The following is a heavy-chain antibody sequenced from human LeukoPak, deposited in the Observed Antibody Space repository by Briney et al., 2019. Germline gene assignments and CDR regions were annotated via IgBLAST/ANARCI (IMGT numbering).Heavy chain of an antibody. CDR3: SRSADGYNYEPWFDP. Sequence: ASVKVSCKASGYIFTGYYMHWVRQAPGQGLEWMGWINPKSGGTNFAQKFQCRVTMTRDTSISAAYMELSRVRSDDTAMYYCSRSADGYNYEPWFDPWGQGTLVTVSS. D-gene: IGHD5-24*01. CDR2: INPKSGGT. J-gene: IGHJ5*02. CDR1: GYIFTGYY. V-gene: IGHV1-2*02.